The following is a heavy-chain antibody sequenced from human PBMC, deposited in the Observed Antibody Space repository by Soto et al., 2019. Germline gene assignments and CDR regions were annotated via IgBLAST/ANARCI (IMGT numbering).Heavy chain of an antibody. D-gene: IGHD3-3*01. J-gene: IGHJ5*02. CDR1: GGTVSSFA. CDR2: MNPISGTP. CDR3: TREWSRADFGVGPPMWDNWFDP. Sequence: SVKVSCKSSGGTVSSFAISWVRQAPGQGLEWMGGMNPISGTPNYAQKFQGRVTITADESTFTAYMELSNLRSDDTAVYYCTREWSRADFGVGPPMWDNWFDPWGQGTLVTVSS. V-gene: IGHV1-69*13.